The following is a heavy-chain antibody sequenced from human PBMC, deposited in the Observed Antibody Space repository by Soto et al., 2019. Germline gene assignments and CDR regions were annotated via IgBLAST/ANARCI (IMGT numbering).Heavy chain of an antibody. CDR1: GYTFTTYD. CDR3: AKVLSELVPRYFDT. J-gene: IGHJ4*02. V-gene: IGHV1-46*01. D-gene: IGHD6-13*01. Sequence: QVQLVQSGAEVKKPGASVRVSCKASGYTFTTYDIHWVRQATGRGREWMGIITPGGGITSYAQKFKGRITMTRDTSTSTVYMELSSLRSEDTAMYYCAKVLSELVPRYFDTWGQGTLVTVSS. CDR2: ITPGGGIT.